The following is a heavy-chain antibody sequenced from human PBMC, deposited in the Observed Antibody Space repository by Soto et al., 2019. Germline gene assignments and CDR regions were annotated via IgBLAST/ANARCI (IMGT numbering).Heavy chain of an antibody. CDR1: GGSISSGDYC. J-gene: IGHJ4*02. CDR3: AREMRRTPYYFDY. CDR2: IDYSGRT. V-gene: IGHV4-30-4*01. Sequence: PSETLSLTCTVSGGSISSGDYCWSWIRQPPGKGLEWIGHIDYSGRTYYNPSLKSRVTISVDTSKYQFSLKLSSVTAADTAVYYCAREMRRTPYYFDYWGQGTLVTVSS.